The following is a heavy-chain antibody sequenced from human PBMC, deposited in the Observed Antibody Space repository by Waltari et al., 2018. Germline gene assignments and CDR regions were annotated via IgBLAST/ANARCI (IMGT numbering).Heavy chain of an antibody. Sequence: QVQLVESGGGVVQPGRSLRLSGAASGFSFSGYAMHWVRQAPGKGLEWVAVISYDGSNKYYADSVKGRFTISRDNSKNTLYLQMNSLRAEDTAVYYCARDSFTVTTSPLYWGQGTLVTVSS. D-gene: IGHD4-17*01. CDR1: GFSFSGYA. CDR3: ARDSFTVTTSPLY. J-gene: IGHJ4*02. CDR2: ISYDGSNK. V-gene: IGHV3-30*01.